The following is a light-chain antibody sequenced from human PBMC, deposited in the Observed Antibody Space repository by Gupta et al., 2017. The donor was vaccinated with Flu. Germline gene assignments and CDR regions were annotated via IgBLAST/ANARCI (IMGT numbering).Light chain of an antibody. CDR3: CSYEGSVL. V-gene: IGLV2-11*03. CDR1: SSDVGGYNY. Sequence: TGTSSDVGGYNYVSWYQKNPGKAPKVMIYDVSKRPSGVPDRFSGFKSGNTASLTTSGLQAEDEADYYCCSYEGSVLFGGGTKLTVL. CDR2: DVS. J-gene: IGLJ2*01.